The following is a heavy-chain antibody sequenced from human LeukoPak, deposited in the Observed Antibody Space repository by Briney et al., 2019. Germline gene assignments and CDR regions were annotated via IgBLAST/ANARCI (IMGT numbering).Heavy chain of an antibody. CDR1: GYIFTNNY. V-gene: IGHV1-46*01. Sequence: GASVKVSCKASGYIFTNNYIQWVRQAPGQGLEWMGIINPSGGSAHYAQQFQGRVTMTSDTSTTTIYMELNSLRSEDTAVYYCARGLGSGGFSDYWGQGTLVTVSS. CDR2: INPSGGSA. D-gene: IGHD3-10*01. CDR3: ARGLGSGGFSDY. J-gene: IGHJ4*02.